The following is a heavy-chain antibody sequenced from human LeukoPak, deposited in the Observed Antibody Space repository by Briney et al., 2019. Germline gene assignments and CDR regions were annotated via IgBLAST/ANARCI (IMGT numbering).Heavy chain of an antibody. V-gene: IGHV4-34*01. CDR3: ARVAAVTVGSYPYFDS. D-gene: IGHD1-26*01. CDR2: INHRRSI. Sequence: SETLSLTCAVHGGSLNGYYWSWIRQSPGQGLEWIGEINHRRSINGNPSFKSRITISIDTSKNMFSLDLRFLTAADTAVYFCARVAAVTVGSYPYFDSWGQGTRVTVSS. J-gene: IGHJ4*02. CDR1: GGSLNGYY.